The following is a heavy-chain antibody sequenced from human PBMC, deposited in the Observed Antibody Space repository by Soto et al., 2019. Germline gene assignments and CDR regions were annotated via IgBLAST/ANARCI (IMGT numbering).Heavy chain of an antibody. CDR3: SSWDYGYYARVDY. Sequence: QVQLVQSGAEVKKSGASVKVSCKASGYTFTSHDINWVRQATGQGLEWMGWMNPNSGNTGYAQKFQGRVTMTRNTSISTAYMGLSSLRSEDTAVYYCSSWDYGYYARVDYWGQGTLVTVSS. J-gene: IGHJ4*02. CDR2: MNPNSGNT. V-gene: IGHV1-8*01. D-gene: IGHD4-17*01. CDR1: GYTFTSHD.